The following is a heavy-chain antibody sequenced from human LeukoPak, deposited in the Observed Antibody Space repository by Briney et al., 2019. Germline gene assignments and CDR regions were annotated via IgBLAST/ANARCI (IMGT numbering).Heavy chain of an antibody. CDR2: IIPIFGTA. D-gene: IGHD6-13*01. CDR3: VRFGGAAAVDY. J-gene: IGHJ4*02. CDR1: GGTFSSYA. Sequence: SVKVSCKASGGTFSSYAISWVRQAPGQGLEWMGGIIPIFGTANYAQKLQGRVTITTDESTSTAYMELGSLRSEDTAVYYCVRFGGAAAVDYWGQGTLVTVSS. V-gene: IGHV1-69*05.